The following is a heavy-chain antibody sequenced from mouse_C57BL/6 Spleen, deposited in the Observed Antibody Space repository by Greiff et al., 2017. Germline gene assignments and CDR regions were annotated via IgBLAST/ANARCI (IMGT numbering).Heavy chain of an antibody. Sequence: DVMLVESGEGLVKPGGSLKLSCAASGFTFSSYAMSWVRQTPEKRLEWVAYISSGGDYIYYADTVKGRFTISRDNARNTLYLQMSSLKSEDTAMYYCTRGGSGYYAMDYWGQGTSVTVSS. CDR2: ISSGGDYI. V-gene: IGHV5-9-1*02. J-gene: IGHJ4*01. D-gene: IGHD3-2*02. CDR1: GFTFSSYA. CDR3: TRGGSGYYAMDY.